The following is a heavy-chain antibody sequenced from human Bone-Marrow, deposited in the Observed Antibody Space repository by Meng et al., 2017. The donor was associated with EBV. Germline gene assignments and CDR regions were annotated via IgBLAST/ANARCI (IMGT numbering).Heavy chain of an antibody. CDR1: GFIFSDSY. J-gene: IGHJ4*02. V-gene: IGHV3-11*01. CDR3: ARGSGRWTFDY. D-gene: IGHD1-26*01. Sequence: VQLVQSGGDLVKPGGSLRLSCAASGFIFSDSYMSWVRQTPGKGLEWISYISNSGTTIKYADSVKGRFTISRDNAKNSLYLQMRSLRADDTAVYYCARGSGRWTFDYWGQGTLVTVSS. CDR2: ISNSGTTI.